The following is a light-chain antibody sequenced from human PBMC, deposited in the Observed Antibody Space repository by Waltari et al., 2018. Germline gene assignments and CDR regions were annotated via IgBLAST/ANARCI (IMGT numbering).Light chain of an antibody. CDR3: MQSLQSPVT. Sequence: DILMTQSPLSLPVTPGEPASISCKSSRSLLHSIGYNYVGWYLQKPGQSPQLLISLGSSRASGVPDRFSGSGSGTDFILQISRVEAEDVGVYYCMQSLQSPVTFGGGTKVEIK. CDR2: LGS. V-gene: IGKV2-28*01. J-gene: IGKJ4*01. CDR1: RSLLHSIGYNY.